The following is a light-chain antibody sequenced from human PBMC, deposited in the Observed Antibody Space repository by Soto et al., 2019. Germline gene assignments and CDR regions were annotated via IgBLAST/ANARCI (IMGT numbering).Light chain of an antibody. CDR3: QQYNKWPPVT. Sequence: EILMTQSPATLSVSPGEGLTLSCRASQSISRTLAWYQQRPGQAPRLLIYGASSRATGVPARFSGSGSGTEFTLTISSLQSEDFAVYYCQQYNKWPPVTFGGGTKVEIK. J-gene: IGKJ4*01. CDR1: QSISRT. V-gene: IGKV3-15*01. CDR2: GAS.